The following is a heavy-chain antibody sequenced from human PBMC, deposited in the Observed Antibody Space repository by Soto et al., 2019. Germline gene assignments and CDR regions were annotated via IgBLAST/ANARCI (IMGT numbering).Heavy chain of an antibody. CDR2: IYPGDSDT. V-gene: IGHV5-51*01. D-gene: IGHD4-17*01. Sequence: HGESLKISCKGSGYSFTNYWIGWLRQMPGKGLEWMGIIYPGDSDTRYSPSFQGQVTISADKSISTAYLQWSSLKASDTAMYYCARRSVPSFFDYWGQGTLVTVSS. CDR3: ARRSVPSFFDY. CDR1: GYSFTNYW. J-gene: IGHJ4*02.